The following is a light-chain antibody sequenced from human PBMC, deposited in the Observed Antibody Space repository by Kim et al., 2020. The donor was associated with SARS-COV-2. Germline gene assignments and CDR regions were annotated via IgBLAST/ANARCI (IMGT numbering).Light chain of an antibody. J-gene: IGLJ1*01. CDR1: RSDRHGLNR. V-gene: IGLV2-18*02. CDR2: EVN. CDR3: ASHTATGTFI. Sequence: GQSVTITYTGIRSDRHGLNRVSWYRQTPGTVPKLLISEVNNRPSGVPSRFSGTRSGNTASLTISGLQTEDEADFYCASHTATGTFIFGGGTKVTVL.